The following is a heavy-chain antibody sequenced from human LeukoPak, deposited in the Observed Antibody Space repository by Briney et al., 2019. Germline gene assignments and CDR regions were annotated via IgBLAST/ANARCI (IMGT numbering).Heavy chain of an antibody. CDR3: ARDAVDDYVWGSYRYLSH. CDR2: IHYSGST. Sequence: PSETLSLTCSVSGDSITGYYWGWIRQPPGKGLEWIGSIHYSGSTYYNPSLKSRVTISVDTSKNQFSLKLSSVTAADTAVYYCARDAVDDYVWGSYRYLSHWGQGTLVTVSS. CDR1: GDSITGYY. D-gene: IGHD3-16*02. V-gene: IGHV4-39*07. J-gene: IGHJ4*02.